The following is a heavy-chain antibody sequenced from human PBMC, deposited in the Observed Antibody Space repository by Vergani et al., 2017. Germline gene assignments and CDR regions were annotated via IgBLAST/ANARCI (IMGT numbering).Heavy chain of an antibody. J-gene: IGHJ6*03. Sequence: QVQLVQSGAEVKKPGASVKVSCKASGYTFTSYDINWVRQATGQGLEWMGWMNPNSGNTGYAQKFQGRVTMTRNTSISTAYMELSSLRSEDTAVYYCARDCSSGWYGRYYYYMDVWGKGTTVTVSS. V-gene: IGHV1-8*01. CDR2: MNPNSGNT. CDR3: ARDCSSGWYGRYYYYMDV. D-gene: IGHD6-19*01. CDR1: GYTFTSYD.